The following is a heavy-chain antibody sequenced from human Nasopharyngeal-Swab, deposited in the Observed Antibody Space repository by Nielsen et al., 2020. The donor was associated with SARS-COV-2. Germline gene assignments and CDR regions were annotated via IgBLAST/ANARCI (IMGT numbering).Heavy chain of an antibody. CDR3: ARMMAGYDGYLQN. CDR2: TQLNNGKT. Sequence: ASVKVSCKASGYTSTSYDINWVRQAPGHGLEWLGRTQLNNGKTVFAQKFQGRVTMTWNTSITTAYMRLSGLRSDDTAVYYCARMMAGYDGYLQNWGQGTLVTVSS. V-gene: IGHV1-8*01. J-gene: IGHJ1*01. D-gene: IGHD2-2*03. CDR1: GYTSTSYD.